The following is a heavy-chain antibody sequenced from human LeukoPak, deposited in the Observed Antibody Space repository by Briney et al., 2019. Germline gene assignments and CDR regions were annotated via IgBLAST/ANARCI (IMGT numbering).Heavy chain of an antibody. CDR3: ARDVYDYVWGSYRLFDY. J-gene: IGHJ4*02. D-gene: IGHD3-16*02. V-gene: IGHV3-48*03. CDR2: ISSSGSTI. Sequence: GGSLRLSCAASGFTFSGYEMNWVRQAPGKGLEWVSYISSSGSTIYYADSVKGRFTISRDNAKYSLYLQMNSLRAEDTAVYYCARDVYDYVWGSYRLFDYWGQGTLVTVSS. CDR1: GFTFSGYE.